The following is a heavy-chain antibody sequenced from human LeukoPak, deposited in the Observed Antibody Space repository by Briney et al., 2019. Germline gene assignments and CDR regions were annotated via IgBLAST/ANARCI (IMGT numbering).Heavy chain of an antibody. Sequence: PGGSLRLSCAASGFTVSSNYMSWVRQAPGKGLEWVGRIKSKTDGGTTDYAAPVKGRFTISRDDSKNTLYLQMNSLKTEDTAVNYCTTLYYDILTGYRAHYYYYYMDVWGKGTTVTVSS. J-gene: IGHJ6*03. CDR3: TTLYYDILTGYRAHYYYYYMDV. CDR2: IKSKTDGGTT. CDR1: GFTVSSNY. D-gene: IGHD3-9*01. V-gene: IGHV3-15*01.